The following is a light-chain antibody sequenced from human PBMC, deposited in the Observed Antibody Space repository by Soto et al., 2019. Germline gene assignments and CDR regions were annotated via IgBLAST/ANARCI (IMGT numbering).Light chain of an antibody. Sequence: QSVLTQPPSASGSPGQSVTISCTGTSSDVGGYNYVSWYQQHPGKAPRLLIYEVTKRPSGVPDRFSGSKSGNTASLTVSGLQADDEAEYYCCSNAGSPSYFFGTGTKLTVL. CDR1: SSDVGGYNY. V-gene: IGLV2-8*01. J-gene: IGLJ1*01. CDR3: CSNAGSPSYF. CDR2: EVT.